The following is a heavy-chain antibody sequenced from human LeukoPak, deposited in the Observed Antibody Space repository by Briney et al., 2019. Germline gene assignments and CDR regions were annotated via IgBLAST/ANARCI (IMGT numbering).Heavy chain of an antibody. D-gene: IGHD1-26*01. Sequence: GASVKVSCKASGYTFTSHGISWVRQAPGQGLERMGWISTYNGNTNYAQKLQGRVSMTTDTSTSTAYMDLRSLRSDDTAVYYCARDIDDVGALLDFWGQGTLVTVSS. CDR1: GYTFTSHG. J-gene: IGHJ4*02. CDR3: ARDIDDVGALLDF. CDR2: ISTYNGNT. V-gene: IGHV1-18*01.